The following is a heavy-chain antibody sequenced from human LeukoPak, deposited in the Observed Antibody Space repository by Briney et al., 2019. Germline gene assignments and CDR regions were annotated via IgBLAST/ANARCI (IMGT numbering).Heavy chain of an antibody. D-gene: IGHD6-13*01. CDR1: GFTFDDYA. CDR2: ISGDGGST. J-gene: IGHJ4*02. V-gene: IGHV3-43*02. Sequence: PGGSLRPSCAASGFTFDDYAMHWVRQAPGKGLEWVSLISGDGGSTYYADSVKGRFTISRDNSKNSLYLQMNSLRTEDTALYYCAKEGRSSSWYYFDYWGQGTLVTVSS. CDR3: AKEGRSSSWYYFDY.